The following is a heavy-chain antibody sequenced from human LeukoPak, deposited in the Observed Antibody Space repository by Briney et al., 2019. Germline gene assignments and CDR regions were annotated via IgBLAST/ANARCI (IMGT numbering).Heavy chain of an antibody. CDR1: GFTFNRYY. D-gene: IGHD3-16*01. J-gene: IGHJ2*01. CDR3: ARGRGGDRVL. CDR2: INTDGSST. V-gene: IGHV3-74*01. Sequence: GGSLRLSCAASGFTFNRYYMYWIRHAPGKGLVWVSRINTDGSSTTYADSVKGRFTISRDNAKNTLYLQMNSLRAEDTAVYYCARGRGGDRVLWGRGTLVTVSS.